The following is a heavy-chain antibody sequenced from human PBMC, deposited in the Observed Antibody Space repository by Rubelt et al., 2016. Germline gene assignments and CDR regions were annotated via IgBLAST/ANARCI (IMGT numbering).Heavy chain of an antibody. J-gene: IGHJ4*02. D-gene: IGHD3-22*01. CDR3: ARGYFDSTGDFDY. Sequence: QVHLVQSAIEVKKPGASVKISCKTSGYTFTTYGIIWVRRAPGQGLEWMGWINTYNDKTNYPQKFQGRVSMTTDSSTNTAYMESRSLRSDDTAVYYCARGYFDSTGDFDYWGQGTLVTVSS. V-gene: IGHV1-18*01. CDR1: GYTFTTYG. CDR2: INTYNDKT.